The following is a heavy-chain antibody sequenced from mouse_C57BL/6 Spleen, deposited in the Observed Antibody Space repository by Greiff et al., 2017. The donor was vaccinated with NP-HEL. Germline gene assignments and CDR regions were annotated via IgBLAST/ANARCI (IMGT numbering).Heavy chain of an antibody. D-gene: IGHD2-3*01. V-gene: IGHV1-55*01. J-gene: IGHJ3*01. CDR3: ARGIYDGYYLAWFAY. CDR1: GYTFTSYW. CDR2: LYPGSGST. Sequence: QVQLKQPGAELVKPGASVKMSCKASGYTFTSYWITWVKQRPGQGLEWIGDLYPGSGSTNYNEKFKSKATLTVDTSSSTAYMQLSSLTSEDSAVYYCARGIYDGYYLAWFAYWGQGTLVTVSA.